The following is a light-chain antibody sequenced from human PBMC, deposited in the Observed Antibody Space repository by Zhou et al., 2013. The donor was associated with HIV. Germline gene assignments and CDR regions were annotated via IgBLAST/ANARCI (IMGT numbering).Light chain of an antibody. CDR1: QSVGSN. J-gene: IGKJ2*01. V-gene: IGKV3-15*01. CDR2: SAS. CDR3: HQCDGWPHT. Sequence: EIVMTQSPATLSVSPGERATLSCRASQSVGSNLAWYQQKPGQAPRLLIYSASTRAAGIPARFSGSGSGTEFTLAISSLQSEDFGIYYCHQCDGWPHTFGQGTKLEIK.